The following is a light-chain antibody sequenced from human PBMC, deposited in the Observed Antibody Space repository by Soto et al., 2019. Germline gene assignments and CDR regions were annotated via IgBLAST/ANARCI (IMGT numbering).Light chain of an antibody. V-gene: IGKV1-33*01. CDR1: QDITNY. Sequence: DIPMTQSPSSLSASVGDRVTITCQATQDITNYLNWYQQKPGKVPKLLIYDASNLEPGVPSRFSGSGSGTDFTFTISGLQPEDSATYYCQQYDNLPYTFGQGTKLEIK. CDR2: DAS. CDR3: QQYDNLPYT. J-gene: IGKJ2*01.